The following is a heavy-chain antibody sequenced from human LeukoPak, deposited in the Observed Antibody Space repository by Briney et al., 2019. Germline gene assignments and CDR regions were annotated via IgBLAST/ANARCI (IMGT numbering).Heavy chain of an antibody. J-gene: IGHJ5*02. CDR3: ARAEYYYDSSGYQMGS. Sequence: ASVKVSCKASGYTFTSYGISWVRQAPGQGLEWMGWISAYNGNTNYAQKLQGRVTMTTDTSTSTAYMELRSLRSDDTAVCYCARAEYYYDSSGYQMGSWGQGTLVTVSS. CDR1: GYTFTSYG. V-gene: IGHV1-18*01. CDR2: ISAYNGNT. D-gene: IGHD3-22*01.